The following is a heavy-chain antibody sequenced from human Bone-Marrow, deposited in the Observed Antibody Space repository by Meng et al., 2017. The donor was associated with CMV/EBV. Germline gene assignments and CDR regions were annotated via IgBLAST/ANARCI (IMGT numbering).Heavy chain of an antibody. D-gene: IGHD3-22*01. J-gene: IGHJ4*02. Sequence: GATFSSYAISWVRQAPGQGLEWMGGIVPFFGAANYAQKFQGRITITTDEFTTTAYMELSSLRSEDTAVYYCASSYYYDSSGYVYFDFWGQGTLVTVSS. V-gene: IGHV1-69*05. CDR1: GATFSSYA. CDR2: IVPFFGAA. CDR3: ASSYYYDSSGYVYFDF.